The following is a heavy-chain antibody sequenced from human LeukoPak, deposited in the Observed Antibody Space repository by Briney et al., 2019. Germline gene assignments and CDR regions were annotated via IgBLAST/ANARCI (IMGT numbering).Heavy chain of an antibody. V-gene: IGHV7-4-1*02. Sequence: WVSVTVSCKASGYTFTSYAMNWVRQAPGQGLEWMGWINTNTGNPTYAQGFTGRFVFSLDTSVSTAYLQISSLKAEDTAVYYCAREQQLGDGDYWGQGTLVTVSS. CDR2: INTNTGNP. CDR1: GYTFTSYA. D-gene: IGHD6-13*01. CDR3: AREQQLGDGDY. J-gene: IGHJ4*02.